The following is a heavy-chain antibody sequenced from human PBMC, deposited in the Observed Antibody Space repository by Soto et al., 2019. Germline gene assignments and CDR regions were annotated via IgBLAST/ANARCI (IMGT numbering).Heavy chain of an antibody. D-gene: IGHD3-22*01. CDR1: GGSISSGGYY. CDR2: IYYSGST. CDR3: ARYYDSSGYDY. J-gene: IGHJ4*02. V-gene: IGHV4-31*03. Sequence: KASETLSLTCTVSGGSISSGGYYWSWIRQHPGKGLEWIGYIYYSGSTYYNPSPKSRVTISVDTSKNQFSLKLSSVTAADTAVYYCARYYDSSGYDYWGQGTLVPSPQ.